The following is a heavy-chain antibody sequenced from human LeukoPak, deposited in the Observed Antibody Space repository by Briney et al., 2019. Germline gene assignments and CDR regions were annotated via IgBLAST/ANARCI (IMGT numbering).Heavy chain of an antibody. CDR2: ISAYNGNT. V-gene: IGHV1-18*01. CDR3: ARELGCGGDCFDAFDI. J-gene: IGHJ3*02. CDR1: SYTFTSYG. Sequence: ASVKVSCKASSYTFTSYGISWVRQAPGQGLEWMGWISAYNGNTNYAQKLQGRVTMTTDTSTSTAYMELRSLRSDDTAVYYCARELGCGGDCFDAFDIWGQGTMVTVSS. D-gene: IGHD2-21*02.